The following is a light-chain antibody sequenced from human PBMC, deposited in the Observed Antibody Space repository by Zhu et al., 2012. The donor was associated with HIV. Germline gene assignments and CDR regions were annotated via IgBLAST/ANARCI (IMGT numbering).Light chain of an antibody. CDR2: AAS. V-gene: IGKV1-27*01. J-gene: IGKJ1*01. CDR3: QKYNSAPWT. CDR1: QGISNY. Sequence: DIQMTQSPSSLSASVGDRVTITCRASQGISNYLAWYQQKPGKVPKLPIYAASTLQSGVPPRFSGSGSGTDFTLTISSLQPEDVATYYCQKYNSAPWTFGQGTKVEIK.